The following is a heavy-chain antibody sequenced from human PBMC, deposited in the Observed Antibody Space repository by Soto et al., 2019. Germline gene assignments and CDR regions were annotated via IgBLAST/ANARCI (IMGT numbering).Heavy chain of an antibody. CDR3: ARLRGGFDYFDY. J-gene: IGHJ4*02. Sequence: QVQLVQSGPEVKKPGASVKVSCKASGYSFSSYSITWVRQAPGQGLEWMGWISAYSGNTHFAQNFQDRVILTTDTPTNTAYTELRSLQSENSAIYSCARLRGGFDYFDYWGQGTQVTVSS. V-gene: IGHV1-18*01. CDR1: GYSFSSYS. D-gene: IGHD5-12*01. CDR2: ISAYSGNT.